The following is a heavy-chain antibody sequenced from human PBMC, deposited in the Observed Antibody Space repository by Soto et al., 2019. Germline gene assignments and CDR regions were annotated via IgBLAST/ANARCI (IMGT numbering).Heavy chain of an antibody. J-gene: IGHJ6*02. V-gene: IGHV4-59*01. D-gene: IGHD5-18*01. Sequence: PSETLSLTCTVSGGSISSYYWSWIRQPPGKGLEWIGYIYYSGSTNYNPSLKSRVTISVDTSKNQSSLKLSSVTAADTAVYYCARGRVYSYGYDYYYGMDVWGQGTTVTVSS. CDR3: ARGRVYSYGYDYYYGMDV. CDR1: GGSISSYY. CDR2: IYYSGST.